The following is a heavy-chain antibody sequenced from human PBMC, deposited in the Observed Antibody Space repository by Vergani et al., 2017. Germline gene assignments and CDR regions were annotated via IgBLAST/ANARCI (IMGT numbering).Heavy chain of an antibody. CDR3: ARGMKIISSSCDY. D-gene: IGHD6-13*01. CDR1: GFTFSRYS. V-gene: IGHV3-48*01. J-gene: IGHJ4*02. Sequence: EVQLVESGGGLVQPGGSLRLSCAASGFTFSRYSMNWVRQAPGKGLEWVSYISSSNSTMYYADSVKGRFTISRDNAKNSLYLQLNSLRAEDTAVYYCARGMKIISSSCDYWGQGTLVTVSS. CDR2: ISSSNSTM.